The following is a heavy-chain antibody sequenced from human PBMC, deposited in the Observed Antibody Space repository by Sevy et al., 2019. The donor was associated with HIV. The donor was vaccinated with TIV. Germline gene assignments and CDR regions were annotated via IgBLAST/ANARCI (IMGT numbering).Heavy chain of an antibody. CDR2: ISSSSSYI. CDR1: GFTFSSYS. V-gene: IGHV3-21*01. D-gene: IGHD2-8*01. CDR3: ARVPNGGEYYFDY. Sequence: GGSLRLSCAASGFTFSSYSMNWVRQAPGKGLEWVSSISSSSSYIYYADSVKGRFTISRDNAKNSLYLQMNSLRAEDTAVYYCARVPNGGEYYFDYLGQGTLVTVSS. J-gene: IGHJ4*02.